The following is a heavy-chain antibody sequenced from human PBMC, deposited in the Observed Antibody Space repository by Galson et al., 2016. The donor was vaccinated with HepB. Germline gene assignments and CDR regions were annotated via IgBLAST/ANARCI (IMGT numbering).Heavy chain of an antibody. CDR1: GVTFSSLS. CDR2: LPSENNIK. Sequence: SLRLSCAVSGVTFSSLSMNWVRQAAGKGLEWVSYLPSENNIKHYEDSVRGRFTISRDNAKNSLYLQMNSLRVEDTAVYYCACNRRGVFLLDCWGQGTLVTVSS. J-gene: IGHJ4*02. CDR3: ACNRRGVFLLDC. D-gene: IGHD3-10*01. V-gene: IGHV3-48*01.